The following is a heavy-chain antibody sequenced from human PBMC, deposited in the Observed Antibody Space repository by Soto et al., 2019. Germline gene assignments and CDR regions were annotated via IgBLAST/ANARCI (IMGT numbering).Heavy chain of an antibody. Sequence: ASVKVSCKASGYTFTGYYMHLVRQAPGQGLEWMGWINPNSGGTNYAQKFQGRVTMTRDTSISTAYMELSRLRSDDTAVYYCARVFSVTAISYYYYYGMDVWGQGTTVTVSS. J-gene: IGHJ6*02. V-gene: IGHV1-2*02. CDR1: GYTFTGYY. CDR2: INPNSGGT. D-gene: IGHD2-21*02. CDR3: ARVFSVTAISYYYYYGMDV.